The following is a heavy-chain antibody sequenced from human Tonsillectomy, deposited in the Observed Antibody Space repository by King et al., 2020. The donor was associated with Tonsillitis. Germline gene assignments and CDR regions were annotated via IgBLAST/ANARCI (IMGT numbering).Heavy chain of an antibody. J-gene: IGHJ4*02. Sequence: VQLVESGGGFIQPGGSLRLSCAASGFTFSSYEMNWVRQAPGKGLEWVSYISTSGSTIYYADSVKGRFTISRDNAKSSLYLQMNSLRVEDTAVYYCARVPASGWNADYWGQGTLVTVSS. D-gene: IGHD6-19*01. CDR2: ISTSGSTI. CDR1: GFTFSSYE. V-gene: IGHV3-48*03. CDR3: ARVPASGWNADY.